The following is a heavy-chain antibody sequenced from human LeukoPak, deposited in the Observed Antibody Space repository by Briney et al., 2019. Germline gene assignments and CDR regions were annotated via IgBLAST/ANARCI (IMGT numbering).Heavy chain of an antibody. D-gene: IGHD3-10*01. V-gene: IGHV3-23*01. Sequence: QPGGSLRLSCAASGFTFSSYAMSWVRQAPGKGLEWVSVISGSGGSTYYADSVKGRFTISRDNSKNTLYLQMNSLRAEDTAVYYCAKDRESMVRGVIYYFDYWGQGTLVTVSS. CDR1: GFTFSSYA. CDR2: ISGSGGST. J-gene: IGHJ4*02. CDR3: AKDRESMVRGVIYYFDY.